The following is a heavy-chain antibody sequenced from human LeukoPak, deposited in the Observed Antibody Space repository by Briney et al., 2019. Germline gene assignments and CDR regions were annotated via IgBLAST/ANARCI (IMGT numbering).Heavy chain of an antibody. Sequence: GASVKVSCKASGYTFTDYYMHWVRQAPGQGLEWMGWINPSSGGTNYAQKFQGRVTVTRDTSIGTAYMDLSRLRSDDTAVYYCARAGVWDYSDSSGYHNAAFDIWGQGTMVTVSS. V-gene: IGHV1-2*02. J-gene: IGHJ3*02. CDR1: GYTFTDYY. CDR3: ARAGVWDYSDSSGYHNAAFDI. CDR2: INPSSGGT. D-gene: IGHD3-22*01.